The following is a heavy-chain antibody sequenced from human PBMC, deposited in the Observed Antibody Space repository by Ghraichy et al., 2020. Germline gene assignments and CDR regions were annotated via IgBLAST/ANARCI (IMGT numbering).Heavy chain of an antibody. Sequence: GGSLRLSCAASGFTFSSYGMHWVRQAPGKGLEWVAVISYDGSNKYYADSVKGRFTISRDNSKNTLYLQMNSLRAEDTAVYYCAKVVTIFGWGIDYWGQGTLVTVSS. CDR2: ISYDGSNK. CDR1: GFTFSSYG. J-gene: IGHJ4*02. D-gene: IGHD3-3*01. V-gene: IGHV3-30*18. CDR3: AKVVTIFGWGIDY.